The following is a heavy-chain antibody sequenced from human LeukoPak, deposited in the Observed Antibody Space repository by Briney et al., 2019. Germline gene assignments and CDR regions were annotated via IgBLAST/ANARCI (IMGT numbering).Heavy chain of an antibody. Sequence: SETLSLTCSVSGDSMTSTYWSWIRQPPGKGLEWIGYFSYTGSANYNPSLKSRVTISLDASKKQFSLRLTSVTAADTAVYYCARVGGGIHVFDIWGQGTVVTVSS. CDR1: GDSMTSTY. V-gene: IGHV4-59*01. CDR2: FSYTGSA. CDR3: ARVGGGIHVFDI. J-gene: IGHJ3*02. D-gene: IGHD3-16*01.